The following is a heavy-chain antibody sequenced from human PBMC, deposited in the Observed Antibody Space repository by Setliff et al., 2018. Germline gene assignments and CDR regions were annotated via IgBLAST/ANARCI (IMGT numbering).Heavy chain of an antibody. J-gene: IGHJ3*01. CDR1: GGSFSDHF. V-gene: IGHV4-34*01. D-gene: IGHD3-10*01. CDR2: INHSGST. CDR3: ARVPHIWFGDLVTFDDAFDV. Sequence: PSETLSLTCTVYGGSFSDHFWSWIRQPPGRGLEWIGEINHSGSTNYNPSLKSRVTISVDAPKNQFSLKLTSVTAADTAVYFCARVPHIWFGDLVTFDDAFDVWGQGTMVTVSS.